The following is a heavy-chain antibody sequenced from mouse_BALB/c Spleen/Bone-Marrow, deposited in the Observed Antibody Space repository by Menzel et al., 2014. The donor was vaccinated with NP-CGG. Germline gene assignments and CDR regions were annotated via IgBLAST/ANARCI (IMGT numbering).Heavy chain of an antibody. J-gene: IGHJ3*01. CDR1: GFGFSRYW. V-gene: IGHV4-1*02. D-gene: IGHD1-2*01. CDR3: ARQGYYGYGAY. Sequence: EVKVVESGGGLVQPGGSLKLSCVASGFGFSRYWMSWVRQAPGKGLEWIGEINPDSSTINYTPSLKDKFIISRDNAKNTLYLQMSKVRSEDTALYYCARQGYYGYGAYWGQGTLVTVSA. CDR2: INPDSSTI.